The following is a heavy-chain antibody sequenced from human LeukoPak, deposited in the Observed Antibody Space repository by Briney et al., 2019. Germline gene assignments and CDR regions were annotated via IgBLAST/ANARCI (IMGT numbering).Heavy chain of an antibody. J-gene: IGHJ4*02. CDR1: DGSISNSF. Sequence: PSETLSLTCTVPDGSISNSFWNWVRQPPGKGLEWIAYIHTSGSTNYNPAFKSRVPLSVTTSKSQFSLRTNSVTASDTAVYYCANSYDGKIVPFDNWGQGTLVTVSS. V-gene: IGHV4-4*09. CDR2: IHTSGST. D-gene: IGHD5-12*01. CDR3: ANSYDGKIVPFDN.